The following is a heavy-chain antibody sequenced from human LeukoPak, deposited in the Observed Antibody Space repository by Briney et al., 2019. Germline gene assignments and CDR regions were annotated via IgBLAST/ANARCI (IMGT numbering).Heavy chain of an antibody. CDR2: ISGSRSYI. CDR1: GFTFSSYS. V-gene: IGHV3-21*01. D-gene: IGHD3-3*01. CDR3: ARVQGRFLGLDY. J-gene: IGHJ4*02. Sequence: GGSLRLSCAASGFTFSSYSMNWVRQAPGKGLEWVSSISGSRSYIYYADSVKGRFTISRDNAKNSLYLQMNSLRAEDTAVYYCARVQGRFLGLDYWGQGTLVTVSS.